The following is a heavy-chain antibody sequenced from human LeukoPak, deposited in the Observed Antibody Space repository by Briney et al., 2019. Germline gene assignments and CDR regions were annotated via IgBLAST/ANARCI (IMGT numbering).Heavy chain of an antibody. J-gene: IGHJ3*02. CDR3: ARDKGHDYGDEPYAFDI. Sequence: GGSLRLSCAAFGFTFSSYAMSWVRQAPGKGLEWVSAISGSGGSTYYADSVKGRFTISRDNAKNSLYLQMNSLRAEDTAVYYCARDKGHDYGDEPYAFDIWGQGTMVTVSS. V-gene: IGHV3-23*01. CDR1: GFTFSSYA. CDR2: ISGSGGST. D-gene: IGHD4-17*01.